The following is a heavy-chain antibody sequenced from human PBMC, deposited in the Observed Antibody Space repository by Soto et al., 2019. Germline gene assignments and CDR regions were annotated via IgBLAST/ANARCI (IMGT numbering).Heavy chain of an antibody. CDR2: ISDDGSNK. D-gene: IGHD3-22*01. Sequence: QVQLVESGGGVVQPGRSLRLSCAASGFTFSSYDMHWVRQAPGKGLEWVAVISDDGSNKYYADSVKGRFTISRDNSKNTLYLQMTSLRAEDTAVYYCAKDGPYDTTLGAFDIWGQGTMVTVSS. CDR3: AKDGPYDTTLGAFDI. CDR1: GFTFSSYD. J-gene: IGHJ3*02. V-gene: IGHV3-30*18.